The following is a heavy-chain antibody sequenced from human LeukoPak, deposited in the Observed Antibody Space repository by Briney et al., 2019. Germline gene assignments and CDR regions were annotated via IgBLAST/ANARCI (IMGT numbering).Heavy chain of an antibody. Sequence: QPGGSLRLSCAASGFTFSSYAMSWVRQAPGKGLEWVSAISGSGGSTYYADSVKGRFTISRDNSKNTLYLQMNSLRAEDTAVYYCAKGRIKYYYDSSGYDYWGQGTLVTVSS. CDR1: GFTFSSYA. D-gene: IGHD3-22*01. J-gene: IGHJ4*02. CDR3: AKGRIKYYYDSSGYDY. CDR2: ISGSGGST. V-gene: IGHV3-23*01.